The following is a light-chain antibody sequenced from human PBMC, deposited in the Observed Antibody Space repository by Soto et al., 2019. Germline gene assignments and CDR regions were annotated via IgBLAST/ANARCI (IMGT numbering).Light chain of an antibody. Sequence: DIQMTQSPSSLSASVGDRVTITCRASQSITNYLNWYQQKPGKAPKLLMYAISTLQSGVPSRFGRNGSGTEFTLTISSLQPDDFATYNCQQSYSTPYTFGQETKVHIK. J-gene: IGKJ2*01. V-gene: IGKV1-39*01. CDR3: QQSYSTPYT. CDR1: QSITNY. CDR2: AIS.